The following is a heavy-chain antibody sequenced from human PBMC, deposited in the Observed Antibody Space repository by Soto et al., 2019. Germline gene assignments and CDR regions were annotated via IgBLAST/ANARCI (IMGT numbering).Heavy chain of an antibody. J-gene: IGHJ4*02. CDR1: GGSISSYY. D-gene: IGHD3-10*01. CDR3: ARHLRGVRGVIFGY. CDR2: IYYSGST. V-gene: IGHV4-59*08. Sequence: PSETLSLTCTVSGGSISSYYWSWIRQPPGKGLEWIGYIYYSGSTNYNPSLKSRVTISVDTSKNQFSLKLSSVTAADTAVYYCARHLRGVRGVIFGYWGQGTLVTVSS.